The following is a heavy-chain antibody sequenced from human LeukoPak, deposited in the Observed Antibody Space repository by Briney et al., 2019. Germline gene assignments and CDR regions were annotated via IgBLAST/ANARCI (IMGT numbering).Heavy chain of an antibody. CDR3: AKVSRGKVEVVAANCFDY. CDR2: TSDSGGST. Sequence: GGSLRLSCAASGFTFSSYDMSWVRQAPGQGLEWLSATSDSGGSTYYADSVKGRFTISRDNSKNTLYLQMNSLRAEDTAVYYYAKVSRGKVEVVAANCFDYWGQGTLVTVSS. D-gene: IGHD2-15*01. J-gene: IGHJ4*02. V-gene: IGHV3-23*01. CDR1: GFTFSSYD.